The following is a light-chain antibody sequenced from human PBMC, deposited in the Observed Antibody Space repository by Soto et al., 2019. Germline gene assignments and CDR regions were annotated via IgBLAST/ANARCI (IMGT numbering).Light chain of an antibody. CDR2: GNS. CDR3: QSYDISLSGWKV. J-gene: IGLJ2*01. CDR1: SSNIGAGYD. Sequence: QSVLTQPPSVSGAPGQRVTISCTGSSSNIGAGYDVHWYQQLPGTAPKLLIYGNSNRPSGVPDRFSGSNSGTSASLAITGLQAEDEADYYCQSYDISLSGWKVFGGGTKVTVL. V-gene: IGLV1-40*01.